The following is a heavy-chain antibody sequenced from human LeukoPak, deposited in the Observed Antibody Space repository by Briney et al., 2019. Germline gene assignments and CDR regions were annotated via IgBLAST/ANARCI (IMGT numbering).Heavy chain of an antibody. Sequence: PSETLSLTCTVSGGSISSCSYYWSWIRRPPGKGLEWIGYIYYSGSTNYNPSLKSRVTISVDTSKTQFSLKLSSVTAADTAVYYCARSDPHHYDILTGYLFLGPDYYYYYMDVWGKGTTVTISS. D-gene: IGHD3-9*01. CDR1: GGSISSCSYY. CDR3: ARSDPHHYDILTGYLFLGPDYYYYYMDV. V-gene: IGHV4-61*01. CDR2: IYYSGST. J-gene: IGHJ6*03.